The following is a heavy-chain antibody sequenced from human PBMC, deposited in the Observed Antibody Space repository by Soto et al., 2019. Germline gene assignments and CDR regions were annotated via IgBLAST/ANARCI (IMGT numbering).Heavy chain of an antibody. J-gene: IGHJ6*03. D-gene: IGHD2-15*01. CDR2: IYYSGST. CDR1: GGSISSYY. V-gene: IGHV4-59*01. CDR3: AREAEDIVVVVAATAPIIKPQGGPYYYMDV. Sequence: SETLSLTCTVSGGSISSYYWSWIRQPPGKGLEWIGYIYYSGSTNYNPSLKSRVTISVDTSKNQFSLKLSSVTAADTAVYYCAREAEDIVVVVAATAPIIKPQGGPYYYMDVWGKGTTVTVSS.